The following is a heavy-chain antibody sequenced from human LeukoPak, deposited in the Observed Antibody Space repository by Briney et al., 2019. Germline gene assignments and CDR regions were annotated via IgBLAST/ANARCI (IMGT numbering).Heavy chain of an antibody. CDR3: AKDSDGSGYYFDY. V-gene: IGHV3-9*01. CDR2: ISWNSGSR. Sequence: PGRSLRLSCAASGFTFDDYAMHWVRQAPGKGLEWVSGISWNSGSRVYADSVKGRFTISRDNAKNSLYLQMNSLRAEDTALYYCAKDSDGSGYYFDYWGQGTLVTVSS. D-gene: IGHD3-22*01. CDR1: GFTFDDYA. J-gene: IGHJ4*02.